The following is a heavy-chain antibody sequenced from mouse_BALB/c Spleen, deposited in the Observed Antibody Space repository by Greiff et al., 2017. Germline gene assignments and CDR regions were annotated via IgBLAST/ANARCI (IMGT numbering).Heavy chain of an antibody. CDR2: ISSGGST. CDR3: ARVGYFEDFDY. Sequence: EVMLVESGGGLVQPGESLKLSCESNEYEFPSHDMSWVRKTPEKRLEWVASISSGGSTYYPDSVKGRFTISRDNARNILYLQMSSLRSEDTAMYYCARVGYFEDFDYWGQGTTLTVSS. V-gene: IGHV5-2*03. J-gene: IGHJ2*01. CDR1: EYEFPSHD. D-gene: IGHD2-3*01.